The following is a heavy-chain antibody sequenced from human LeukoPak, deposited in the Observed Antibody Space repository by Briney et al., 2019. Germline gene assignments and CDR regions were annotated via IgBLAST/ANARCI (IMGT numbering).Heavy chain of an antibody. J-gene: IGHJ4*02. Sequence: ASVKVSCKASGYTFTSYDINWVRQATGQGLEWMGWMNPNSGNTGYAQKFQGRVTITADESTSTAYMELSSLRSEDTAVYYCARVPSAGSGYLPFDYWGQGTLVTVSS. V-gene: IGHV1-8*01. CDR3: ARVPSAGSGYLPFDY. D-gene: IGHD3-22*01. CDR2: MNPNSGNT. CDR1: GYTFTSYD.